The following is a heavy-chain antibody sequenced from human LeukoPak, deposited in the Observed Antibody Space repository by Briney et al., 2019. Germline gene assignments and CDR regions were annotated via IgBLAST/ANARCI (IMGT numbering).Heavy chain of an antibody. J-gene: IGHJ6*02. CDR3: ARAWRGWAYYYYGMDV. CDR2: ISNDGSDK. D-gene: IGHD6-19*01. V-gene: IGHV3-30-3*01. Sequence: GGSLRLSCAASGFTFNTYTMHWVRQAPGKGLEWVALISNDGSDKYYADSVTGRFTISRDNSMNTLYLQMDSLTVEDTALYYCARAWRGWAYYYYGMDVWGQGATVTVSS. CDR1: GFTFNTYT.